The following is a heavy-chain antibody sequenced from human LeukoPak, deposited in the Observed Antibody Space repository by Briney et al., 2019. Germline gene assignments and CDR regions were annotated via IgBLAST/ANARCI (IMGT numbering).Heavy chain of an antibody. J-gene: IGHJ4*02. CDR3: ARAIAMSRGVNYFDY. V-gene: IGHV3-9*01. CDR1: GFTFDDYA. CDR2: INWNSGSV. Sequence: GGSLRLSCVASGFTFDDYAMHWVRQAPGKGLEWVSGINWNSGSVGYADSVKGRFTISRENAKNSLYLQMNSLRAGDTAVYYCARAIAMSRGVNYFDYWGQGTLVTVSS. D-gene: IGHD3-10*01.